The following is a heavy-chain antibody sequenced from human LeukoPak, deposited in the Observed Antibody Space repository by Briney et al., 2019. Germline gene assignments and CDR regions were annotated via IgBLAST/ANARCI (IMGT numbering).Heavy chain of an antibody. Sequence: TGGSLRLSCAASGLTLSSYSMNWVRQAPGKGLEWVSSISSSSSYIYYADSVKGRFTISRDNAKNSLYLQMYSLRAEDTAVYYCARALAPHTSDYWGQGTLVTVSS. CDR2: ISSSSSYI. CDR3: ARALAPHTSDY. D-gene: IGHD2-2*01. CDR1: GLTLSSYS. J-gene: IGHJ4*02. V-gene: IGHV3-21*01.